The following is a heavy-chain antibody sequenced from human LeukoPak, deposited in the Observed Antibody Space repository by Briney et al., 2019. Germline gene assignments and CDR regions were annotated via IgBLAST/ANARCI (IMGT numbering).Heavy chain of an antibody. D-gene: IGHD5-24*01. Sequence: SETLSLTCTVSGGSISSSSYYWGWIRQPPGKGLEWIGRIYTSGSTNYNPSLKSRVTMSVDTSKNQFSLKLSSVTAADTAVYYCASGAGGWLQFDYWGQGTLVTVSS. CDR2: IYTSGST. J-gene: IGHJ4*02. CDR3: ASGAGGWLQFDY. V-gene: IGHV4-61*05. CDR1: GGSISSSSYY.